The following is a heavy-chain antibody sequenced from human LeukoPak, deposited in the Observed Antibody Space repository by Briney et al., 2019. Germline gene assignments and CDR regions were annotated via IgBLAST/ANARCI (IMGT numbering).Heavy chain of an antibody. Sequence: GGSLRLSCAASGFTFRNYAMTWVRQAPGKGLEWVSAISGSGGSTYYADSVKGRFTISRDNSKNTLYLQMNSLRAEDTAVYYCAKDPAGGTMVRGVISWGQGTLVTVSS. V-gene: IGHV3-23*01. CDR3: AKDPAGGTMVRGVIS. D-gene: IGHD3-10*01. CDR1: GFTFRNYA. CDR2: ISGSGGST. J-gene: IGHJ5*02.